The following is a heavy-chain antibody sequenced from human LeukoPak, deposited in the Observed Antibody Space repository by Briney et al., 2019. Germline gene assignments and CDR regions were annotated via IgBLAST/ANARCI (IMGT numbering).Heavy chain of an antibody. V-gene: IGHV3-30*02. CDR3: AKDHLNYYDSRDFDY. CDR2: IRYDGSNK. CDR1: GFTFSSYG. D-gene: IGHD3-22*01. Sequence: GGSLRLSCAASGFTFSSYGMHWVRQAPGKGLEWVALIRYDGSNKYYADSVKGRFTISRDNSKNTLYLQMNSLRAEDTAVYYCAKDHLNYYDSRDFDYWGQGTLVTVSS. J-gene: IGHJ4*02.